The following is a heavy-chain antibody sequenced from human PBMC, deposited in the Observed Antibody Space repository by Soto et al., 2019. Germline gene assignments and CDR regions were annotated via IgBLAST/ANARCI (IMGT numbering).Heavy chain of an antibody. D-gene: IGHD5-12*01. J-gene: IGHJ1*01. V-gene: IGHV1-69*01. Sequence: QVQLVQSGAEVKKPGSSVILSCTTSGGNFSNYAISWVRQAPGQGLEWMGAIIPFFGTTHNAQKFQGRVTITADESTRTVYMDLSSLRWDDTAVYFCARHQWLRAWLMWGQGTLVTVSS. CDR1: GGNFSNYA. CDR2: IIPFFGTT. CDR3: ARHQWLRAWLM.